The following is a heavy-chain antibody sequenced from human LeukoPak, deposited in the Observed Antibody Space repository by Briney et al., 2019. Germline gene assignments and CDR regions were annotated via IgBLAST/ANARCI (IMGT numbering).Heavy chain of an antibody. V-gene: IGHV3-9*01. CDR2: ISWNSGSI. J-gene: IGHJ4*02. CDR3: AKAPVTTCSGAYCYPFDY. CDR1: GFTFDDYA. Sequence: PGGSLRLSCAASGFTFDDYAMHWVRQAPGKGLEWVSGISWNSGSIGYADSVKGRFTISRDNAKNSLYLQMNRLRAEDAAVYYCAKAPVTTCSGAYCYPFDYWGQGTLVTVSS. D-gene: IGHD2-21*01.